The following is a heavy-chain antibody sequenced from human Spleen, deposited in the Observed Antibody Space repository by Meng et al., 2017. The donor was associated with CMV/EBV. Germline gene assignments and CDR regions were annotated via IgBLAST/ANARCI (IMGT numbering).Heavy chain of an antibody. V-gene: IGHV3-23*01. CDR1: GFTFKNNA. Sequence: GGSLRLSCEASGFTFKNNAMSWVRQAPGKGLEWVSVTGGSGLTSRYADSVKGRFTISRDNSKNTLYLEMNSLKVDDTGVYYCAKSPRYCYGGDCYGTALLLDYWGQGTLVTVSS. D-gene: IGHD2-15*01. J-gene: IGHJ4*02. CDR2: TGGSGLTS. CDR3: AKSPRYCYGGDCYGTALLLDY.